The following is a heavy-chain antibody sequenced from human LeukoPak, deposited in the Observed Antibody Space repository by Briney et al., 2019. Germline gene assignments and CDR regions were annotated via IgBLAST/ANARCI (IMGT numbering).Heavy chain of an antibody. CDR1: GYTFIDYY. CDR2: INPNSGGT. CDR3: ARDRGLGYYFYYYMDV. V-gene: IGHV1-2*02. D-gene: IGHD3/OR15-3a*01. Sequence: ASVKVSCKASGYTFIDYYMHWVRQAPGQGLEWMGWINPNSGGTNYAQKFQGRVTMTRDTSITTAYMDLSRLRSDDTAAYYCARDRGLGYYFYYYMDVWGKGTTVTVSS. J-gene: IGHJ6*03.